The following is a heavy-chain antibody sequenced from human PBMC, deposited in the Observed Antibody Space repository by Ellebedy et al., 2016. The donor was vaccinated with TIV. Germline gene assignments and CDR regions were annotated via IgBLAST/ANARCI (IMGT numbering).Heavy chain of an antibody. CDR2: ISTYNGNT. CDR3: ARFRTDTTMVIFYYYMDV. J-gene: IGHJ6*03. D-gene: IGHD5-18*01. CDR1: GYTFTNYG. V-gene: IGHV1-18*01. Sequence: ASVKVSCKASGYTFTNYGINWVRQAPGQGLEWMGWISTYNGNTNYAQKLQGRVTMTSDTSTNTAYMELRSLRSDDTAVYYCARFRTDTTMVIFYYYMDVWGKGTTVTVSS.